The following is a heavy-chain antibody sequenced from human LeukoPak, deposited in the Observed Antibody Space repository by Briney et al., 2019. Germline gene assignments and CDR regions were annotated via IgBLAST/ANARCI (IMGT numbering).Heavy chain of an antibody. CDR2: ISGSGTNT. V-gene: IGHV3-23*01. D-gene: IGHD3-16*01. CDR3: AKDDDWGRYKH. J-gene: IGHJ1*01. CDR1: GFSFRSYA. Sequence: GGSLRLSCAASGFSFRSYAMSWVRQAPGKGLEWVSAISGSGTNTYYADSVKGRFTISRDNSKNTLDLQMNSLRAEDTAVYYCAKDDDWGRYKHWGQGTLVTVSS.